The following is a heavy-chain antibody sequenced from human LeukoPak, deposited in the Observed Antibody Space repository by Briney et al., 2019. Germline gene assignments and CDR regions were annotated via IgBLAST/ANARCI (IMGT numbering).Heavy chain of an antibody. J-gene: IGHJ3*02. Sequence: SETLSLTCTVSGGSISSSNYYWGWIRQPPGKGLEWIGSMYYSGSTYHNPSLRSRVTTSVDTSKNQFSLKLSSVTAADTAVYYCAKGSCSGGSCYSDDAFDIWGQGTMVTVSS. CDR3: AKGSCSGGSCYSDDAFDI. V-gene: IGHV4-39*07. CDR2: MYYSGST. CDR1: GGSISSSNYY. D-gene: IGHD2-15*01.